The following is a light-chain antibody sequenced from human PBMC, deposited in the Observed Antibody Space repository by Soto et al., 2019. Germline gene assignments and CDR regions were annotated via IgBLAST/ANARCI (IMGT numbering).Light chain of an antibody. Sequence: EIVLTQSPGTLSLSPGERATLSCRASQSLSGGYLAWFQQKPGQTPRLLIYSASNRATGIPDRFSGSRSGTEFTLTISRLEPEDFVVYYCQQNGSLPITFGQGTRLEIK. CDR3: QQNGSLPIT. J-gene: IGKJ5*01. CDR2: SAS. CDR1: QSLSGGY. V-gene: IGKV3-20*01.